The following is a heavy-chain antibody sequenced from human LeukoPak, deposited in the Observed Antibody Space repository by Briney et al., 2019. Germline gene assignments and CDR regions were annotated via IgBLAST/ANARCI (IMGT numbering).Heavy chain of an antibody. J-gene: IGHJ4*02. CDR1: GFTVSSNY. V-gene: IGHV3-53*01. Sequence: PGGSLRLSCAASGFTVSSNYMSWVRQAPGKGLEWVSVIYSGGSTYYADSMKGRFTISRDTSKNTLYLQMNSLRAEDTAVYNCATGGSFGVVSYFDNWGQGTLVTVSS. D-gene: IGHD3-3*01. CDR2: IYSGGST. CDR3: ATGGSFGVVSYFDN.